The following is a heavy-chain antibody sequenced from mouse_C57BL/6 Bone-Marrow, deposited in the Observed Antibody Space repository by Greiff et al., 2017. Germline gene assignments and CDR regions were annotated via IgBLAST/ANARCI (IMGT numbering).Heavy chain of an antibody. V-gene: IGHV1-55*01. CDR1: GYTFTSYW. CDR2: IYPGSGST. D-gene: IGHD1-1*01. Sequence: QVQLQQPGAELVKPGASVKMSCKASGYTFTSYWITWVTQRPGQGLEWIGDIYPGSGSTNYNEKFKSKATLTVDTSSSTAYMQLSSLTSEDSAVYYCAREGITTVVATRECDYWGQGTTLTVSS. CDR3: AREGITTVVATRECDY. J-gene: IGHJ2*01.